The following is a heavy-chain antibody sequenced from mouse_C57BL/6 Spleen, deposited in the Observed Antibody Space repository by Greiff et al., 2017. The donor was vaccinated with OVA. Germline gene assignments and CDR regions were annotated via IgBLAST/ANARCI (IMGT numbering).Heavy chain of an antibody. J-gene: IGHJ2*01. D-gene: IGHD1-1*01. CDR1: GYTFTSYW. V-gene: IGHV1-52*01. CDR2: IDPSDSET. CDR3: ARGASITTVVADY. Sequence: QVQLQQPGAELVRPGSSVKLSCKASGYTFTSYWMHWVKQRPIQGLEWIGNIDPSDSETHYNQKFKDKATLTVDKSSSTAYMQLSSLTSEDSAVYYCARGASITTVVADYWGQGTTLTVSS.